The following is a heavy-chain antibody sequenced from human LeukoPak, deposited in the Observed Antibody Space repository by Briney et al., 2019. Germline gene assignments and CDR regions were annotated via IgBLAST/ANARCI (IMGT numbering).Heavy chain of an antibody. CDR2: ISYDGSNK. D-gene: IGHD6-13*01. CDR1: GFTFSSYA. V-gene: IGHV3-30-3*01. J-gene: IGHJ4*02. CDR3: AKLSSSWYRGYFDY. Sequence: PGGSLRLSCAASGFTFSSYAMHWVRQAPGKGLEWVAVISYDGSNKYYADSVKGRFTISRDNSKNTLYLQMNSLRAEDTAVYSCAKLSSSWYRGYFDYWGQGTLVTVSS.